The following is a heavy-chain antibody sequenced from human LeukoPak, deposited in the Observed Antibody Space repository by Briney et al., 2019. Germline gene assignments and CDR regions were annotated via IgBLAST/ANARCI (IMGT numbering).Heavy chain of an antibody. CDR2: IGYDGSNK. J-gene: IGHJ3*02. D-gene: IGHD2-8*01. CDR3: VKWTSNGDAFDI. CDR1: GFTFSNYA. Sequence: GGSLRLSCAASGFTFSNYAIHWVRQAPGKGLEWVAFIGYDGSNKDYADSVKGRFTISSDNSRTTLYMQMNSLRAEDTAVYYCVKWTSNGDAFDIWGQGTMVTVSS. V-gene: IGHV3-30*02.